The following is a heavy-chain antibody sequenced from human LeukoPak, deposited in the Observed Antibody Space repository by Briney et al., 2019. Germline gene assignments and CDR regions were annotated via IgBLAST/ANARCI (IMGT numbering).Heavy chain of an antibody. Sequence: PGGSLRLSCAASGFTFNSYSINWVRQAPGKGLEWVSYIGSSGATKYADSVKGRFIISRDNAESSVYLQMSSLRDGDTAMYYCARDLHYAFDYWGQGALVTVSS. CDR3: ARDLHYAFDY. CDR1: GFTFNSYS. V-gene: IGHV3-48*02. J-gene: IGHJ4*02. CDR2: IGSSGAT. D-gene: IGHD4-17*01.